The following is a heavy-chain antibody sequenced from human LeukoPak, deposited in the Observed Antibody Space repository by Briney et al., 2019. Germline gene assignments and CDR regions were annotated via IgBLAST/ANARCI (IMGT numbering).Heavy chain of an antibody. CDR1: GGSISSYY. J-gene: IGHJ4*02. D-gene: IGHD3-22*01. CDR3: ARQGYYYDSSGYYERYYFDY. V-gene: IGHV4-59*08. CDR2: IYYSGST. Sequence: PSETLSLTCTVSGGSISSYYWSWIRQPPGKGLEWIGYIYYSGSTNYNPSLKSRVTISVDTSKNQFSLKLSSVTAADTAVYYCARQGYYYDSSGYYERYYFDYWGQGTLVTVSS.